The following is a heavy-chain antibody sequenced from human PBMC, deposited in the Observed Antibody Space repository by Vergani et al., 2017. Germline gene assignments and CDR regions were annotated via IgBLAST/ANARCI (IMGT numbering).Heavy chain of an antibody. CDR3: AKVGVVVVPAAINWFDP. Sequence: EVQLLESGGGLVQPGGSLRLSCAASGFTFSSYAMSWVRQAPGKGLEWVSAISGSGGSTYYADSVKGRFTISRDNSKNTLYLQMNSLRAEDTAVYYCAKVGVVVVPAAINWFDPWGQGTLVTVSS. V-gene: IGHV3-23*01. J-gene: IGHJ5*02. CDR2: ISGSGGST. CDR1: GFTFSSYA. D-gene: IGHD2-2*01.